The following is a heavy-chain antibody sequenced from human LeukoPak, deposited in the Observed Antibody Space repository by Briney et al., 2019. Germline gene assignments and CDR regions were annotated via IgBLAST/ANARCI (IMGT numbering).Heavy chain of an antibody. CDR3: ARDREMDTYYDFWSGYPGFDY. J-gene: IGHJ4*02. CDR1: GFTFSGHW. CDR2: INQGGSDK. Sequence: GRSLRLSCAASGFTFSGHWMSWVRQAPGKGLEWVANINQGGSDKYYVDSVKGRFTISRDNANSLLYLQMNSLRAEDTAVYYCARDREMDTYYDFWSGYPGFDYWGQGTLVTVSS. D-gene: IGHD3-3*01. V-gene: IGHV3-7*01.